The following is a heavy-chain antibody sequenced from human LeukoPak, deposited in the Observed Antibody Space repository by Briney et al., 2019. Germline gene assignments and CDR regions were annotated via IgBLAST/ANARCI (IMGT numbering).Heavy chain of an antibody. CDR1: GGSFSSSSYY. Sequence: PAETLSLTCTVSGGSFSSSSYYWGWIRQPPGKGLEWFGSIYYTGSTYYNPSLKSRVTISVATSKNQFSLKLISVTAADTAVYYCARGAKQQLVHLSAFDDWGQGTLVTVSS. CDR2: IYYTGST. CDR3: ARGAKQQLVHLSAFDD. V-gene: IGHV4-39*07. J-gene: IGHJ4*02. D-gene: IGHD6-13*01.